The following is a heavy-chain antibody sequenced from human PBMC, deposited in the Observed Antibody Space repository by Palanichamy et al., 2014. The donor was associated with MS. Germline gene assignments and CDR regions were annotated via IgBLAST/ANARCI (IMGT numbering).Heavy chain of an antibody. D-gene: IGHD3-3*01. CDR3: ARVQTGFWSSFPFDS. J-gene: IGHJ5*01. V-gene: IGHV3-11*01. CDR1: GFTLSDHF. Sequence: QVQLVESGGGLVKPGGSLRHSCVASGFTLSDHFMTWIRQAPGAGLEWISYITNGGETAYYADSVKGRFTVSRDNAKNSLYLQMTSLRAGDTAVYYCARVQTGFWSSFPFDSWGLGTLVTVSS. CDR2: ITNGGETA.